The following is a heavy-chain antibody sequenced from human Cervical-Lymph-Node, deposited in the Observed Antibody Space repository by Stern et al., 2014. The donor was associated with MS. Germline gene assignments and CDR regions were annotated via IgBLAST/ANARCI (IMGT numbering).Heavy chain of an antibody. V-gene: IGHV4-30-4*01. CDR2: IHNSGTT. D-gene: IGHD5-24*01. CDR3: SRDADGYSLVFGY. J-gene: IGHJ4*02. CDR1: GGSISGAEYY. Sequence: QVQLQESGPGLVKPSQTLSLTCAVTGGSISGAEYYWSWIRQSPGKGLEWIGYIHNSGTTYYNPSLKSRVSISVDTSKNRFSLKLRSVTAADTAVYYCSRDADGYSLVFGYWGRGTLVTVSS.